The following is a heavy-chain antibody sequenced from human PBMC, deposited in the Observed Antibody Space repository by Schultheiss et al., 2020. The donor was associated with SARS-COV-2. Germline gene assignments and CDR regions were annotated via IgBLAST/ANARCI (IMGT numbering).Heavy chain of an antibody. CDR1: GGSISSYY. J-gene: IGHJ4*02. CDR3: AISGYDALFDY. D-gene: IGHD5-12*01. V-gene: IGHV4-59*12. Sequence: SETLSLTCTVSGGSISSYYWSWIRQPPGKGLEWIGYIYYSGSTNYNPSLKSRVTTSVDTSKNQFSLQLNSVTPEDTAVYYCAISGYDALFDYWGQGTLVTVSS. CDR2: IYYSGST.